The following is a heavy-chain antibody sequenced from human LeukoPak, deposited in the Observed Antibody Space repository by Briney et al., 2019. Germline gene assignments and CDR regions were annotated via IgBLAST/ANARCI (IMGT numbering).Heavy chain of an antibody. V-gene: IGHV3-21*01. J-gene: IGHJ4*02. CDR2: ISSTSSYI. CDR3: TSIRGFSAYNPGY. Sequence: GGSLRLSCAASGFTFSDHALTWVRQAPGEGLEWVSSISSTSSYIYYGDSVRGRFTISRDNAKNSLYLQMNSLRVEDTAVYYCTSIRGFSAYNPGYWGQGTLVTVSS. CDR1: GFTFSDHA. D-gene: IGHD5-12*01.